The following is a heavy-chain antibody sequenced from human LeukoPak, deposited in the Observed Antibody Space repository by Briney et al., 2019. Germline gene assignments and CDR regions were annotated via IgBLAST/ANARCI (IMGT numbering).Heavy chain of an antibody. CDR1: GFTFSSYW. D-gene: IGHD3-10*01. V-gene: IGHV3-7*01. CDR2: IREDGNEK. CDR3: ARSELGYNYYYMDV. J-gene: IGHJ6*03. Sequence: GGSLRLSCSASGFTFSSYWMSWVRQTTGKGLECVAKIREDGNEKFYVDSVKGRFTISRDNAKNSVYLQMNSLRVEDTAVYYCARSELGYNYYYMDVWGKGTTVAISS.